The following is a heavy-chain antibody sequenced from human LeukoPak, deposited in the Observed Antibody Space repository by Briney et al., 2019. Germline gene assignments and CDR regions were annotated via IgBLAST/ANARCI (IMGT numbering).Heavy chain of an antibody. CDR3: ARYNSPSSDFDY. D-gene: IGHD6-13*01. CDR1: GXSISSSNFH. CDR2: IFYSGTT. J-gene: IGHJ4*02. Sequence: SETLSLTCTVSGXSISSSNFHWGWIRLPPGKGLEWIGSIFYSGTTYYNPSLKSRVTISVDTSKNQFSLKLSSVTAADTAVYYCARYNSPSSDFDYWGQGTLVTVSS. V-gene: IGHV4-39*01.